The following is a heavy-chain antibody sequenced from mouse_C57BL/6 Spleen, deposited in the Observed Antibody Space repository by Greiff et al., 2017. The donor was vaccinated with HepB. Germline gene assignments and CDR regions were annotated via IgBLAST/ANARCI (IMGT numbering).Heavy chain of an antibody. CDR1: GFTFSDYG. D-gene: IGHD2-1*01. V-gene: IGHV5-17*01. CDR3: ARSGSTMVTTSAYYAMDY. J-gene: IGHJ4*01. CDR2: ISSGSSTI. Sequence: EVQLVESGGGLVKPGGSLKLSCAASGFTFSDYGMHWVRQAPEKGLEWVAYISSGSSTIYYADTVKGRFTISRDNAKNTLFLQMTSLRSEDTAMYYCARSGSTMVTTSAYYAMDYWGQGTSVTVSS.